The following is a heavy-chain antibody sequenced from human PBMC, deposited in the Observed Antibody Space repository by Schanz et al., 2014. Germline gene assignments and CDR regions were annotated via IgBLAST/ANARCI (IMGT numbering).Heavy chain of an antibody. CDR3: VRDAYLQIRGTVFDS. CDR1: GFIFNDYY. D-gene: IGHD1-1*01. V-gene: IGHV3-11*01. J-gene: IGHJ4*02. Sequence: QVQLVESGGGLVKPGGSLRLSCAASGFIFNDYYMAWIRQAPGKGLEWVSIISNTGTFIYYADSVRGRFVISRDNAKSSLFLQMKGLRAEDTAVYYCVRDAYLQIRGTVFDSWGPGNLVTVSS. CDR2: ISNTGTFI.